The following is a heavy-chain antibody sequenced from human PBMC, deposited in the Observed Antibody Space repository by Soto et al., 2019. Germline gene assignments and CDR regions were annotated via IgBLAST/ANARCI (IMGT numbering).Heavy chain of an antibody. CDR3: TSSITMIVVVINDAFDI. CDR1: GFTFGDYA. D-gene: IGHD3-22*01. J-gene: IGHJ3*02. V-gene: IGHV3-49*04. CDR2: IRSKAYGGTT. Sequence: LRLSCTASGFTFGDYAMSWVRQAPGKGLEWVGFIRSKAYGGTTEYAASVKGRFTISRDDSKSIAYLQMNSLKTEDTAVYYCTSSITMIVVVINDAFDIWGQGTMVTVSS.